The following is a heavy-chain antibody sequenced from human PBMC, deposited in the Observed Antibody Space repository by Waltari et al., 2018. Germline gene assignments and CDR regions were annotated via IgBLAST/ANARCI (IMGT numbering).Heavy chain of an antibody. CDR1: GFTFSSYC. D-gene: IGHD3-10*01. CDR3: ARSLFTMVRGWVDP. J-gene: IGHJ5*02. CDR2: IKQDGREK. V-gene: IGHV3-7*01. Sequence: EVQLVESGGGWVQPGGSLRLSCAASGFTFSSYCMRGFRTGPGKGLEWVANIKQDGREKYYVDSGKGRFTISRDNAKNSLYLQMNSLRAEDTAVYYCARSLFTMVRGWVDPWGQGTLVTVSS.